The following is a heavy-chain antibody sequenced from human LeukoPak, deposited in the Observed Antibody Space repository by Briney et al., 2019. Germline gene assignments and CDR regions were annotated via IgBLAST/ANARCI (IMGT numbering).Heavy chain of an antibody. D-gene: IGHD6-19*01. Sequence: GGSLRLSCAASGFTFSSYAMSWVRQAPGKGLEWVSAIIAVGGSTYYADSVTGRFTISRDNSKNTLYLQMNSLRAEDTAVYYCARPYSSGWYRYNWFDPWGQGTLVTVSS. V-gene: IGHV3-23*01. CDR3: ARPYSSGWYRYNWFDP. J-gene: IGHJ5*02. CDR2: IIAVGGST. CDR1: GFTFSSYA.